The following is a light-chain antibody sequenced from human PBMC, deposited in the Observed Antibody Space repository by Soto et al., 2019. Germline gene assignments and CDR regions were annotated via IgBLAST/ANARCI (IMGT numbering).Light chain of an antibody. Sequence: QSVLTQPPSVSGAPGQGVTISCTGSRSNIGAGYHVHWYQQLPGAAPKLLIYNNNFRPSAVPDRFSAYSSDTSASLAITGLQAEDEADYYCQSYDSCLSGSVFGSGTKLTVL. J-gene: IGLJ1*01. CDR1: RSNIGAGYH. V-gene: IGLV1-40*01. CDR2: NNN. CDR3: QSYDSCLSGSV.